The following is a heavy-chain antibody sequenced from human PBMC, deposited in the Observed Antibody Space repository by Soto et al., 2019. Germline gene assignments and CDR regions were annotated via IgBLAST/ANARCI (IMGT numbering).Heavy chain of an antibody. CDR1: GYTLTELS. Sequence: ASVKVSCKVSGYTLTELSMHWVRQAPGKGLERMGGFDPEDGETIYAQKFQGRVTMTEDTSTDTAYMELSSLRSEDTAVYYCATTVTTFRTFDYWGQGTLVTVSS. CDR2: FDPEDGET. CDR3: ATTVTTFRTFDY. J-gene: IGHJ4*02. V-gene: IGHV1-24*01. D-gene: IGHD4-17*01.